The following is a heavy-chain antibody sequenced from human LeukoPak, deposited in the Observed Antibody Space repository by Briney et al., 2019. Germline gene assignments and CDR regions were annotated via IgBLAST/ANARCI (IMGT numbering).Heavy chain of an antibody. D-gene: IGHD3-9*01. V-gene: IGHV4-39*01. J-gene: IGHJ4*02. CDR1: GGSISSSSYY. CDR3: ARQSYDLLTGFYYFDY. Sequence: PSETLSLTCTVSGGSISSSSYYWGWIRQPPGKGLEWIGSIYYSGSTYYNPSVKSRVTISVDMSKNQFSLKLTSVTAADTAVYYCARQSYDLLTGFYYFDYWGQGTLVTVSS. CDR2: IYYSGST.